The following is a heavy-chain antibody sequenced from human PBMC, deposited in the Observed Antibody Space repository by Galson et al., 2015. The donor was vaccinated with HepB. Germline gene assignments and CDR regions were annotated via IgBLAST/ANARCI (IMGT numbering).Heavy chain of an antibody. Sequence: SLRLSCAASGFTFSSYAMHWVRQAPGKGLEWVAVISYDGSNKYYADSVKGRFTISRDNSKNTLYLQMNSLRAEDTAVYYCAREKAPEWSLPEVDRAFDIWGQGTLVTVSS. CDR3: AREKAPEWSLPEVDRAFDI. CDR1: GFTFSSYA. CDR2: ISYDGSNK. D-gene: IGHD3-9*01. V-gene: IGHV3-30*04. J-gene: IGHJ4*02.